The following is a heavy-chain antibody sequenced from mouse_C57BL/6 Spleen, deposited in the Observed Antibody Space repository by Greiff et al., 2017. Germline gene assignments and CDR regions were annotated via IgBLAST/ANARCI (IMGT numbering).Heavy chain of an antibody. CDR1: GFTFSDYY. Sequence: EVHLVESEGGLVQPGRSLTLSCTASGFTFSDYYMAWVRQVPEKGLEWVANINYDGSSTYYLDSLKSRFIISRDNAKNILYRQMSSLKYEDTATYDCAIGGYGNSIFDYWGQGTTLTVSS. D-gene: IGHD2-10*02. V-gene: IGHV5-16*01. J-gene: IGHJ2*01. CDR3: AIGGYGNSIFDY. CDR2: INYDGSST.